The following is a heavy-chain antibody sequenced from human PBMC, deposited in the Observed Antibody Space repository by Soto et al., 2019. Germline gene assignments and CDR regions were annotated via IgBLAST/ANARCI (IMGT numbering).Heavy chain of an antibody. D-gene: IGHD5-12*01. J-gene: IGHJ4*02. CDR1: GGSISSGDYY. CDR2: IYYSGST. Sequence: SETLSLTCTVSGGSISSGDYYWSWIRQPPGKGLEWIGYIYYSGSTYYNPSLKSRVTISVDTSKNQFSLKLSSVTAADTAVYYCARLRGYDSLVVYYFDYWGQGTLVTVSS. CDR3: ARLRGYDSLVVYYFDY. V-gene: IGHV4-30-4*01.